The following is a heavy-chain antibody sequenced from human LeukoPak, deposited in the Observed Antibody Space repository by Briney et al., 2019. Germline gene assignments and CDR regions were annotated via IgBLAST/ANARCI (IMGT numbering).Heavy chain of an antibody. D-gene: IGHD2-2*01. J-gene: IGHJ6*02. CDR3: ARGLPLLSYYYYGMDV. Sequence: SETLSLTCAVYGGSFSGYYWSWIRQPPGKGREWIGEINHSGSTNYNPSLKSRVTISVDTSKNQFSLKLSSVTAADTAVYYCARGLPLLSYYYYGMDVWGQGTTVTVSS. CDR2: INHSGST. CDR1: GGSFSGYY. V-gene: IGHV4-34*01.